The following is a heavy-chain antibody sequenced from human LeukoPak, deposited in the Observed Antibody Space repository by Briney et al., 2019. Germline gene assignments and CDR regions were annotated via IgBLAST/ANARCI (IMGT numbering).Heavy chain of an antibody. CDR3: ARDHPDYGDYVYGGPSDY. Sequence: ASVKVSCKASGYTFTGYYMHWVRQAPGQGLEWMGCINPNSGGTNYAQKFQGRVTMTRDTSISTAYMELSRLRSDDTAVYYCARDHPDYGDYVYGGPSDYWGQGTLVTVSS. CDR1: GYTFTGYY. D-gene: IGHD4-17*01. V-gene: IGHV1-2*02. J-gene: IGHJ4*02. CDR2: INPNSGGT.